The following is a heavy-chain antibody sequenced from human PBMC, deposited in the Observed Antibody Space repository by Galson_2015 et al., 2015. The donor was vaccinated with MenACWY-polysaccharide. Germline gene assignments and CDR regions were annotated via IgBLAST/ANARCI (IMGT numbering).Heavy chain of an antibody. Sequence: EPLPLTCAASGGSMSSYYWCGLQAPPERGLEWIGITYYSGSTNSSSALKRRATISDDTSKTQFSLKLSSVTAADTAVYYCARLASGRSWFDPWGQGVLVTVSS. CDR2: TYYSGST. D-gene: IGHD3-10*01. CDR3: ARLASGRSWFDP. CDR1: GGSMSSYY. V-gene: IGHV4-59*01. J-gene: IGHJ5*02.